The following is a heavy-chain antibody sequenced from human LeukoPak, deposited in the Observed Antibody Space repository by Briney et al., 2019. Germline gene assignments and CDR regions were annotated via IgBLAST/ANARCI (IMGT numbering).Heavy chain of an antibody. Sequence: GPSLLLSCVAAEFNFSSYAMSWVREAPGTGVEWVSAISASGGSTYYADSVKGRFTISRDNSKNTLYLQMNSLRAEDTAVYYCAKGGVTMIVVVMRYWGQGTLVTVSS. V-gene: IGHV3-23*01. CDR2: ISASGGST. J-gene: IGHJ4*02. D-gene: IGHD3-22*01. CDR1: EFNFSSYA. CDR3: AKGGVTMIVVVMRY.